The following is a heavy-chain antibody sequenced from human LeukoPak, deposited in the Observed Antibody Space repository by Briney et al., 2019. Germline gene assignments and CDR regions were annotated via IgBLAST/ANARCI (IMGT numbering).Heavy chain of an antibody. D-gene: IGHD3-22*01. CDR2: IIPIFGTA. Sequence: GASVKVSCKASGGTFSSYAISWVRQAPGQGLEWMGGIIPIFGTANYAQKFQGRVTMTTDTSTSTAYMELRSLRSDDTAVYYCARSGSSGYFDYWGQGTLVTVSS. CDR3: ARSGSSGYFDY. J-gene: IGHJ4*02. CDR1: GGTFSSYA. V-gene: IGHV1-69*05.